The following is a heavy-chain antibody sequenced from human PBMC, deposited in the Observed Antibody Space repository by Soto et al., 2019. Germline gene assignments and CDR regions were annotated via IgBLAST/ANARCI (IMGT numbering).Heavy chain of an antibody. Sequence: QVQQLESGPGLVKPWATLSLTCTVSGAYISDFSWSWIRQPAGKGLEWIGRITVNGNTQYNPSFRSRVTMSMETSRNQFALNLQSATAADTALYYCARESGYNWTYEAHWGQGTLVTVSS. CDR1: GAYISDFS. CDR2: ITVNGNT. V-gene: IGHV4-4*07. CDR3: ARESGYNWTYEAH. D-gene: IGHD1-1*01. J-gene: IGHJ1*01.